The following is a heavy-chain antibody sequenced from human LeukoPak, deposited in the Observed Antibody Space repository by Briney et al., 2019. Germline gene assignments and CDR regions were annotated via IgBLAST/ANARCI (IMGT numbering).Heavy chain of an antibody. CDR2: ISYDGSNK. V-gene: IGHV3-33*05. CDR3: ARALGYYYDTSGYYCLDS. J-gene: IGHJ4*02. D-gene: IGHD3-22*01. Sequence: GGSLRLSCAASGFTFSSYGMYWVRQAPGKGLEWVAFISYDGSNKNYADSVKGRFTISRGNSRTTLDLQMNSLRAEDTSVYYCARALGYYYDTSGYYCLDSWGQGTLVTVSS. CDR1: GFTFSSYG.